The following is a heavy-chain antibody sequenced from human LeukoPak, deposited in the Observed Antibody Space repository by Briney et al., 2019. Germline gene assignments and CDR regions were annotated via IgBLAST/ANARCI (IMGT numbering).Heavy chain of an antibody. CDR2: INPNNGGT. Sequence: RASVKVSCKASGYTFIDYQMHWLRQAPGQGLERMGWINPNNGGTNYAQKFQGRVTMTRDTSIRTAYMEVSSLRSDDTAVYYCAREWELNTQTDGMDVWGQGTSVTVSS. D-gene: IGHD1-26*01. J-gene: IGHJ6*02. CDR1: GYTFIDYQ. V-gene: IGHV1-2*02. CDR3: AREWELNTQTDGMDV.